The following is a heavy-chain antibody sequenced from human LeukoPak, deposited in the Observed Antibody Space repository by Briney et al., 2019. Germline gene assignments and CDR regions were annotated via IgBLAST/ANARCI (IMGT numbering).Heavy chain of an antibody. D-gene: IGHD2-15*01. CDR1: GFTFSSYW. CDR2: ISTSSSYI. Sequence: GGSLRLSCAASGFTFSSYWMSWVRQAPGKGLEWVSSISTSSSYIHYADSVKGRFTISRDNAKNSLYLQMNSLRAEDTAVYYCARDAGYCSGGYCYGASQRHFDYWGQGTLVTVSS. CDR3: ARDAGYCSGGYCYGASQRHFDY. V-gene: IGHV3-21*01. J-gene: IGHJ4*02.